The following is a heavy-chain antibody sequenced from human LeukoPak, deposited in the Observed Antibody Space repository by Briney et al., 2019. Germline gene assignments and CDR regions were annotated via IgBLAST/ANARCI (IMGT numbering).Heavy chain of an antibody. CDR1: GSTLSSYS. CDR3: ARGKEQLGP. J-gene: IGHJ5*02. D-gene: IGHD6-13*01. CDR2: ISSSSGYL. V-gene: IGHV3-21*01. Sequence: GPLRLSCAASGSTLSSYSMNWVRQAPGKGLEWGASISSSSGYLYYADSVKGRFTTSRDNARNLLSLQTNSLRAEDTAVYYCARGKEQLGPWGQGTLVTVSS.